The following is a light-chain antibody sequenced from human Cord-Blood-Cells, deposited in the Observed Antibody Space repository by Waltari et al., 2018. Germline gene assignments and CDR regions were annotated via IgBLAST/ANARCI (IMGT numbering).Light chain of an antibody. V-gene: IGLV3-21*04. J-gene: IGLJ3*02. Sequence: SYVLTQPSSVSVAPGKTARITCGGNNIGSKSVHWYQQKPGQAPVLVIYYDSDRPSGIPERFSGSNSGNTATLTISRVEAGDEADYYCQVWDSSSDRVFGGGTKLTVL. CDR1: NIGSKS. CDR2: YDS. CDR3: QVWDSSSDRV.